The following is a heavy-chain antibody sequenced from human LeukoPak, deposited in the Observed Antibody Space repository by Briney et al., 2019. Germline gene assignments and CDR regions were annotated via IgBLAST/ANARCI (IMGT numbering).Heavy chain of an antibody. J-gene: IGHJ4*02. V-gene: IGHV1-18*01. Sequence: ASVTVSCKPSGYTFTNYGFTWVRQAPGQGLEWMGWISAYNGNTNYSQKLQGRVTMTTDTSTSTAYMELRSLRSDDTAVYECATDMYDSSGDYYYYFDYWGQGTLVTVSS. CDR3: ATDMYDSSGDYYYYFDY. CDR2: ISAYNGNT. CDR1: GYTFTNYG. D-gene: IGHD3-22*01.